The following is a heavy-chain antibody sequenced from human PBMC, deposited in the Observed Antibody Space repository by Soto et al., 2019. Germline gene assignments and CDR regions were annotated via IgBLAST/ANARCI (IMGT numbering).Heavy chain of an antibody. J-gene: IGHJ4*02. D-gene: IGHD3-9*01. CDR3: AIPLTEDDY. CDR2: ISYDGSNK. V-gene: IGHV3-30*03. CDR1: GFTFSSYG. Sequence: QVQLVESGGGVVQPGRSLRLSCAASGFTFSSYGMHWVRQAPGKGLEWVAVISYDGSNKYYADSVKGRFTISRDNSKNTLYLQMNSLRAEDTAVYYCAIPLTEDDYWGQGTLVTVSS.